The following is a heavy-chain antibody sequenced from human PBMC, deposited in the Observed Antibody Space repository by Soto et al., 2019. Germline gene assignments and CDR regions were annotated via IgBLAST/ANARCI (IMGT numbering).Heavy chain of an antibody. J-gene: IGHJ5*02. V-gene: IGHV1-24*01. CDR3: ATAPRSSWYHWSDP. D-gene: IGHD6-13*01. Sequence: ASVKVSCKVSGDTLTELAMHWVRQAPGKGLEWMGGFDPEDGETIYAQKFQGRVTMTEDTSTDTAYMELSRLRSEDTAVYYCATAPRSSWYHWSDPWGQGTLVTVPS. CDR1: GDTLTELA. CDR2: FDPEDGET.